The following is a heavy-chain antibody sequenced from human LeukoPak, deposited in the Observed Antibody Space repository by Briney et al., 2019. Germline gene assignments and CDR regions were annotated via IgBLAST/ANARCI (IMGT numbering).Heavy chain of an antibody. CDR1: GASTSSGLYY. J-gene: IGHJ4*02. D-gene: IGHD6-13*01. V-gene: IGHV4-61*02. CDR3: ASSNWLRDANFDS. Sequence: SETLSLTCTVSGASTSSGLYYWNWFRQPAGKGLEYIGRIYNSGSTNYNPSLKSRVTISVDTPKNQFSLKLTSVTAPDSAVYYCASSNWLRDANFDSWGQGTLVTVCS. CDR2: IYNSGST.